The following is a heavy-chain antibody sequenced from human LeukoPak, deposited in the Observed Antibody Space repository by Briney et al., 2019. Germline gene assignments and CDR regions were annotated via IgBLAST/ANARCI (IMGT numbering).Heavy chain of an antibody. CDR3: ARDPPQDYDFWSFYYYYGMDV. CDR1: GYTFTSNG. Sequence: ASVKVSCKASGYTFTSNGISWVRQAPGQGLEWMGWISTKSGNTNYAQKYQGRVTMTTDTSTSTAYMELRSLRSDDTAVYYCARDPPQDYDFWSFYYYYGMDVWGQGTTVTVSS. CDR2: ISTKSGNT. V-gene: IGHV1-18*01. D-gene: IGHD3-3*01. J-gene: IGHJ6*02.